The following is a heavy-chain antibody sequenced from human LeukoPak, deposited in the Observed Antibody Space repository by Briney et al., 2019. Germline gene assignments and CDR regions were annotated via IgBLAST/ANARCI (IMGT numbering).Heavy chain of an antibody. CDR2: ISAYNGNT. V-gene: IGHV1-18*01. D-gene: IGHD2-2*01. J-gene: IGHJ4*02. CDR3: ASLFSGYCSSTSCPSDY. CDR1: GYTFTSYG. Sequence: ASVKVSCKASGYTFTSYGISWVRQAPGQGLEWMGWISAYNGNTNYAQKLQGRVTMTTDTSTSTAYMELRSLRSDDTAVYYCASLFSGYCSSTSCPSDYWGQGTLVTVSP.